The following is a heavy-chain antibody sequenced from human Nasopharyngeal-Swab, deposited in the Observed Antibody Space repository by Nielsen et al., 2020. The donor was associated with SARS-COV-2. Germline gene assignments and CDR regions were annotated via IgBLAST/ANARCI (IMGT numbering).Heavy chain of an antibody. CDR3: AKNGNGYSYGSYYMDV. V-gene: IGHV4-59*11. J-gene: IGHJ6*03. D-gene: IGHD5-18*01. Sequence: SETLSLTCTVSGGSISSHYWSWIRQSPGKGLEWIGYFYYSGSTNYNPSLKSRVTISVDTSKNQFSLKLSSVTAADPAVYYCAKNGNGYSYGSYYMDVWGKGTTVTVSS. CDR2: FYYSGST. CDR1: GGSISSHY.